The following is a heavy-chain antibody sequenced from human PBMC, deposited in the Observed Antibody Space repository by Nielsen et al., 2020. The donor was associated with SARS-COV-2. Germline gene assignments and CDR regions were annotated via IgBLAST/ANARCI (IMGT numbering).Heavy chain of an antibody. CDR1: GGSVSSGSYY. J-gene: IGHJ6*02. D-gene: IGHD4-17*01. Sequence: SETLSLTCTVSGGSVSSGSYYWSWIRQPPGKGLEWIGYIYYSGSTNYNPSLKSRVTISVDTSKNQFSLKLSSVTAADTAVYYCARVPTSPRMTTVTTWFNYYYGMDVWGQGTTVTVSS. CDR3: ARVPTSPRMTTVTTWFNYYYGMDV. CDR2: IYYSGST. V-gene: IGHV4-61*01.